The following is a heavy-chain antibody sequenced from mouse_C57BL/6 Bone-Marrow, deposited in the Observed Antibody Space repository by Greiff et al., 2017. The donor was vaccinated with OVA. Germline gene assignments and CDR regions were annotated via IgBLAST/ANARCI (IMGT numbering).Heavy chain of an antibody. J-gene: IGHJ1*03. CDR2: IYPGDGDT. V-gene: IGHV1-82*01. CDR1: GYAFSSSW. Sequence: QVHVKQSGPELVKPGASVKISCKASGYAFSSSWMNWVKQRPGKGLEWIGRIYPGDGDTNYNGKFKGKATLTADKSSSTAYMQLSSLTSEDSAVYFCARITTVGAWYFDVWGTGTTVTVSS. D-gene: IGHD1-1*01. CDR3: ARITTVGAWYFDV.